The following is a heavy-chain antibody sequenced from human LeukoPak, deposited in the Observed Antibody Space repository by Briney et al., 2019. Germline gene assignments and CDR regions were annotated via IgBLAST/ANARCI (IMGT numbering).Heavy chain of an antibody. D-gene: IGHD3-16*02. CDR2: ISAYNGNT. CDR1: GYTFTSYG. Sequence: GASVKVSCKASGYTFTSYGISWVRQAPGQGLEWMGWISAYNGNTHYAQKLQGRVTMTTDTSTSTAYMELSSLRSEDTAVYYCARGGPVWGSYRYDAFDIWGQGTMVTVSS. CDR3: ARGGPVWGSYRYDAFDI. V-gene: IGHV1-18*01. J-gene: IGHJ3*02.